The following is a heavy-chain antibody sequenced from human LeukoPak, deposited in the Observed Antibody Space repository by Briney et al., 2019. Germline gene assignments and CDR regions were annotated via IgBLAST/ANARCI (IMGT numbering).Heavy chain of an antibody. D-gene: IGHD3-22*01. CDR1: GGSISSYY. Sequence: SETLSLTCTVSGGSISSYYWSWIRQPPGKGLEWIGYIYCSGSTNYNPSLKSRVTISVDTSKNQFSLKLSSVTAADTAVYYCARLEYYDSSARYWYFDLWGRGTLVTVSS. CDR2: IYCSGST. CDR3: ARLEYYDSSARYWYFDL. J-gene: IGHJ2*01. V-gene: IGHV4-59*08.